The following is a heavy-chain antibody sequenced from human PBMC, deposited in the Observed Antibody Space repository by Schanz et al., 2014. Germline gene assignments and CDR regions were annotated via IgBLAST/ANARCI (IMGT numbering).Heavy chain of an antibody. CDR2: IYSGGDT. D-gene: IGHD3-10*01. Sequence: EVQLVESGGGLVQPGGSLRLSCSASGFTFSGYAMSWVRQAPGKGLEWVSLIYSGGDTNYAGSVKGRFTISRDGSKNTLYLQMNSLRAEDTAVYYCARGRGYIIGQWGQGILVTVSS. CDR3: ARGRGYIIGQ. J-gene: IGHJ4*02. CDR1: GFTFSGYA. V-gene: IGHV3-66*01.